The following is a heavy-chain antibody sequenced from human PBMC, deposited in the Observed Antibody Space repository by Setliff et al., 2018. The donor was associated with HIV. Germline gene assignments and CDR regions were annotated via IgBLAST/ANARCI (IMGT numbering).Heavy chain of an antibody. D-gene: IGHD1-26*01. V-gene: IGHV3-21*01. CDR3: ARNNGGGSSTYFDY. CDR2: ISSSSSYI. CDR1: GFTFSSYS. J-gene: IGHJ4*02. Sequence: SLRLSCAASGFTFSSYSMNWVCQAPGKGLEWVSSISSSSSYIYYADSVKGRFTISRDNAKNSLYLQMNSLRAEDTAVYYCARNNGGGSSTYFDYWGQGTLVTVSS.